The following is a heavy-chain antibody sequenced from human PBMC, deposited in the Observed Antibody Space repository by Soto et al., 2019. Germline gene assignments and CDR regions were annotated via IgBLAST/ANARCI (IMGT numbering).Heavy chain of an antibody. CDR1: GYTFTSYG. CDR3: ARGVIVVVPAANYWFDP. Sequence: ASVKVSCKASGYTFTSYGISWVRQAPGQGLEWMGWISAYNGNTNYAQKLQGRVTMTTDTSTSTAYTELRSLRSDDTAVYYCARGVIVVVPAANYWFDPWGQGTLVAVSS. D-gene: IGHD2-2*01. J-gene: IGHJ5*02. V-gene: IGHV1-18*01. CDR2: ISAYNGNT.